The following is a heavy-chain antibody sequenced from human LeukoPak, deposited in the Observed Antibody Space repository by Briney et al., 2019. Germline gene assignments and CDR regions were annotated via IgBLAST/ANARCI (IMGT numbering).Heavy chain of an antibody. D-gene: IGHD3-10*01. CDR2: ITSAGSYK. J-gene: IGHJ3*02. Sequence: GGSLRLSCAGSGFTFSSHNMNWVRQAPGQGLEWVSSITSAGSYKYYADSVRGRFTISRDNARNSLFLQMTSLGAEDTAVYYCARDVGIYNINQDVFDIWGQGTLVTVSS. CDR1: GFTFSSHN. CDR3: ARDVGIYNINQDVFDI. V-gene: IGHV3-21*06.